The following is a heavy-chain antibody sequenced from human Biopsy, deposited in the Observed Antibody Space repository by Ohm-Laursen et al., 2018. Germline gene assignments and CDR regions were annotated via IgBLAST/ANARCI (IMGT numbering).Heavy chain of an antibody. J-gene: IGHJ2*01. CDR3: ANSGGSGSYSHL. Sequence: ASVKVSCKASGYTFTDYDIIWVRQATGQGPEWMGWMNPKSGKTGYEQKFRGRVTMTSDTSISTAYMELSSLGSEDTAFYYCANSGGSGSYSHLWGRGTLVTVSS. CDR2: MNPKSGKT. CDR1: GYTFTDYD. D-gene: IGHD3-10*01. V-gene: IGHV1-8*01.